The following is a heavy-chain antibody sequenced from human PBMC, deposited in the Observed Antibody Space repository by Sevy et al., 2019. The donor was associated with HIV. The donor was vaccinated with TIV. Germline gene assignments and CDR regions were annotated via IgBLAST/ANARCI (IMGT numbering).Heavy chain of an antibody. D-gene: IGHD3-22*01. CDR3: ARAYYYDSSAYRFDD. J-gene: IGHJ4*02. CDR2: INPNSGDT. CDR1: GYTFNAYF. V-gene: IGHV1-2*06. Sequence: ASVKVSCMASGYTFNAYFMHWVRQAPGQGLEWMGRINPNSGDTTYAQKFQGRVTMSRDTSISTAYMELHRLTSDDTAVYYCARAYYYDSSAYRFDDWGQGTLVTVSS.